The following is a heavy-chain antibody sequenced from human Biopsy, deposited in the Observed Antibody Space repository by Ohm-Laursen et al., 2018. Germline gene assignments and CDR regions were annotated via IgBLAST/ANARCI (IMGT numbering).Heavy chain of an antibody. D-gene: IGHD5-18*01. CDR2: IFYDGGNT. J-gene: IGHJ6*02. CDR1: GFTFTNNG. CDR3: AKDRYNYTPIGGFSMDV. Sequence: SLRLSCAASGFTFTNNGMHWVRQAPGTGLEWVAFIFYDGGNTYYADSVKGRFTISRDNSRDTLYLQMSSLRAEDTAVYYCAKDRYNYTPIGGFSMDVWGQGTTVTVSS. V-gene: IGHV3-30*18.